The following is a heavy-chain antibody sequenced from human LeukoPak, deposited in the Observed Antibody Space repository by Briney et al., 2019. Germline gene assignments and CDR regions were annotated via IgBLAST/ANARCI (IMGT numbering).Heavy chain of an antibody. Sequence: ASVKVSCKASGGTFSSYAISWVRQAPGQGLEWMGWISAYNGNTNYAQKLQGRVTMTTDTSTSTAYMELRSLRSDDTAVYYCARDIVEMATILIDYWGQGTLVTVSS. CDR3: ARDIVEMATILIDY. D-gene: IGHD5-24*01. CDR2: ISAYNGNT. V-gene: IGHV1-18*01. J-gene: IGHJ4*02. CDR1: GGTFSSYA.